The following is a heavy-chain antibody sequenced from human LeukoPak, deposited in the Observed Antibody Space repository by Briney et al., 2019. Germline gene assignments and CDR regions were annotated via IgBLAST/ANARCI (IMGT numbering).Heavy chain of an antibody. CDR2: IYYSGST. V-gene: IGHV4-39*01. CDR1: GGSISSSSYY. CDR3: AIGDYYDSSGYYYV. D-gene: IGHD3-22*01. Sequence: SETLSLTCTVSGGSISSSSYYRGWIRQPPGKGLEWIGSIYYSGSTFYNPSLKSRVTISVDTSKNQFSLKLSSVTAADTAVYYCAIGDYYDSSGYYYVWGQGTLVTVSS. J-gene: IGHJ4*02.